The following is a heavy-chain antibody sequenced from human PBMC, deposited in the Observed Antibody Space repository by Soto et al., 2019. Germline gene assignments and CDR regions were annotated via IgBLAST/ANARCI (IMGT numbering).Heavy chain of an antibody. V-gene: IGHV4-30-4*01. J-gene: IGHJ3*02. CDR3: ARVEQDAFDI. D-gene: IGHD6-13*01. CDR2: IYYSGST. Sequence: SETPSLTCTACGGCMKSAEYSGSLIRRPPGKGLELIGYIYYSGSTYYNPSLKSRVTISVDTAKNQFSLKLSSVTAADTAVYYCARVEQDAFDIWGQGTMVTVSS. CDR1: GGCMKSAEYS.